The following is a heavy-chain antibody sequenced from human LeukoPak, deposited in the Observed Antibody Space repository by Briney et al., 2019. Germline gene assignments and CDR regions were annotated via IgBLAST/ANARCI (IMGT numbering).Heavy chain of an antibody. V-gene: IGHV3-23*05. D-gene: IGHD1-1*01. CDR3: AKSTRTTGTTGGNNWFDP. J-gene: IGHJ5*02. CDR1: GFTFSSYE. Sequence: GGSLRLSCAASGFTFSSYEMNWVRQAPGKGLEWVSSITSSGTTTYYADSVKGRFISSRDNSKNTVYLLMNSLRAEDTAVYYCAKSTRTTGTTGGNNWFDPWGQGTLVTVSS. CDR2: ITSSGTTT.